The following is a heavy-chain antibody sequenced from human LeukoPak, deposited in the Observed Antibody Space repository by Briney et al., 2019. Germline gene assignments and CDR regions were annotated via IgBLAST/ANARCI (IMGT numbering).Heavy chain of an antibody. Sequence: KASETLSLTCTVSGGSISSYYWSWIRQPAGKGLEWIGRIYTSGSTNYNPSLKSRVTMSVDTSKNQFSLKLSSVTAADTAVYYCARDLSVYYYGSGSYSLPYFDYWGRGTLVTVSS. J-gene: IGHJ4*02. CDR1: GGSISSYY. D-gene: IGHD3-10*01. V-gene: IGHV4-4*07. CDR3: ARDLSVYYYGSGSYSLPYFDY. CDR2: IYTSGST.